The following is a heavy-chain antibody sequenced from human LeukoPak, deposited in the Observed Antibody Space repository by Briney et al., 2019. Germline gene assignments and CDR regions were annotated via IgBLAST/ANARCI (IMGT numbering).Heavy chain of an antibody. Sequence: SETLSLTCAVSGGSISSGGYSWSWIRQPPGKGLEWIGYISHSGSTYYNPSLKSRVTISVDRSKNQFSLKLSSVTAADTAVYYCARDLPRDGAFDIWGQGTMVTVSS. CDR1: GGSISSGGYS. V-gene: IGHV4-30-2*01. CDR2: ISHSGST. CDR3: ARDLPRDGAFDI. J-gene: IGHJ3*02.